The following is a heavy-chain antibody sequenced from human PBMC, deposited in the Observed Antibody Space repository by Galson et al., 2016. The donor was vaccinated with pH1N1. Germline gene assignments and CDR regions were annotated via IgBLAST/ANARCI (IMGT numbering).Heavy chain of an antibody. CDR2: INPSGVST. Sequence: SVKVSCKASGYTFITYYIHWVRQAPGQGLEWLGIINPSGVSTTYAQKFQGRVTMTRDTSTSTVYMALSSLRSEDTTVYYCASRSSGQLHFDYWGQGTLVTVSS. V-gene: IGHV1-46*01. D-gene: IGHD3-22*01. CDR1: GYTFITYY. J-gene: IGHJ4*02. CDR3: ASRSSGQLHFDY.